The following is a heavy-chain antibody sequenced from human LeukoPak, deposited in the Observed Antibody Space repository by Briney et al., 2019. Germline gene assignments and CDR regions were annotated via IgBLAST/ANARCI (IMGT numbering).Heavy chain of an antibody. CDR3: ARPDYDDYPNTEYFQH. D-gene: IGHD4-17*01. CDR1: GFTFSSYW. V-gene: IGHV3-7*01. CDR2: IKQDGSEK. J-gene: IGHJ1*01. Sequence: SGGSLRLSCAASGFTFSSYWMSWVRQAPGKGLEWVANIKQDGSEKYYVDSVKGRFTISRDNAKNSLYLQMNSLRAEDTAVYYCARPDYDDYPNTEYFQHWGQGTLVTVSS.